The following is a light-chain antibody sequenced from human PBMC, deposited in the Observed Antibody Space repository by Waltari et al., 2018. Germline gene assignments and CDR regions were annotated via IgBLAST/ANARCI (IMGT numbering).Light chain of an antibody. CDR1: RSDSVDYDF. Sequence: QSALTQPASVSGSPGQSVTISCTGTRSDSVDYDFVSWYQQHPGKSPKLIIFDVTTRPSGVSNRFSGSKSGSTASLTISGLQAEDEADYFCSSYPRTGTWLFGGGTKLTVL. V-gene: IGLV2-14*03. CDR2: DVT. J-gene: IGLJ3*02. CDR3: SSYPRTGTWL.